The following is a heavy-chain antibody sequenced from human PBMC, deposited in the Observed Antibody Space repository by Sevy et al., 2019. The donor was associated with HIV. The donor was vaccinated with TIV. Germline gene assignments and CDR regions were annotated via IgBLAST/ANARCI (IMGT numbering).Heavy chain of an antibody. CDR2: IGTLHDT. V-gene: IGHV3-13*01. CDR3: ARGHRGSGPGPDDAFDV. D-gene: IGHD3-10*01. CDR1: GFTFSRSD. J-gene: IGHJ3*01. Sequence: GGSLRLSCAASGFTFSRSDMHWVRQVTGKGLEWVAAIGTLHDTFYADSVKGRFTISRDSATESLFLQMNSLRVGDTAVYFCARGHRGSGPGPDDAFDVWGQGTMVTVSS.